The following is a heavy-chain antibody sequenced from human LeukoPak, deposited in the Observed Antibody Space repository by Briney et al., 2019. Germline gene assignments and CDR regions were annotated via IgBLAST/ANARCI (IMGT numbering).Heavy chain of an antibody. CDR2: IYHSGST. V-gene: IGHV4-38-2*02. J-gene: IGHJ3*02. Sequence: PSETLSLTCTVSGYSISSGYYWGWIRQPPGKGLEWIGSIYHSGSTYYNPSLKSRVTISVDTSKDQFTLKLSSVTAAVTAVYYCARVAAMVREDAFDIWGQGTMVTVSS. CDR3: ARVAAMVREDAFDI. D-gene: IGHD5-18*01. CDR1: GYSISSGYY.